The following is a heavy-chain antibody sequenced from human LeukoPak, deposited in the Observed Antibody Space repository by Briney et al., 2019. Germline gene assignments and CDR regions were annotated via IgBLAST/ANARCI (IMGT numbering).Heavy chain of an antibody. Sequence: GGSLRLSCAASGFTFSSYSMNWVRQAPGKGLEWVSSISRSCSYIYYADSVKGRFTISRDNAKNSLYLQMNSLRAEDTAVYYCARDGDDSSGYYYYMDVWGKGTTVTVSS. D-gene: IGHD3-22*01. CDR1: GFTFSSYS. V-gene: IGHV3-21*01. CDR3: ARDGDDSSGYYYYMDV. J-gene: IGHJ6*03. CDR2: ISRSCSYI.